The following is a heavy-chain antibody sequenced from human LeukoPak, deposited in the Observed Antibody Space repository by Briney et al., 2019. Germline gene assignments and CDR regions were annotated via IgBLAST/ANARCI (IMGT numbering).Heavy chain of an antibody. Sequence: ASVKVSCKASGYTFTGYYMHWVRQAPGQGLEWMGWINPNSGGTNYAQKFQGRVTMTRDTSISTAYTELSRLRSDDTAVYYCARSHSSGYYYVDWFDPWGQGTLVTVSS. V-gene: IGHV1-2*02. CDR1: GYTFTGYY. CDR2: INPNSGGT. D-gene: IGHD3-22*01. J-gene: IGHJ5*02. CDR3: ARSHSSGYYYVDWFDP.